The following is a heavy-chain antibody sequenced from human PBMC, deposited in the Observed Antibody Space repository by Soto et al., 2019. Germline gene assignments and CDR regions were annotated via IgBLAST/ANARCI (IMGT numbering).Heavy chain of an antibody. D-gene: IGHD4-17*01. V-gene: IGHV1-69*08. CDR1: GGTFSSYT. CDR3: ARDLDDYGDANNWFDP. J-gene: IGHJ5*02. CDR2: IVPILGIA. Sequence: QVQLVQSGAEVKKPGSSVKVSCKASGGTFSSYTISWVRQAPGQGLEWMGRIVPILGIANYAQKFQGRVTITADKSTSTAYMELSSLRSEDTAVYYCARDLDDYGDANNWFDPWGQGTLVTVSS.